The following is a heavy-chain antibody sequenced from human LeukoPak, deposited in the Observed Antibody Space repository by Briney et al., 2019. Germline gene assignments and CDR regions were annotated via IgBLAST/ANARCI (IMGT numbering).Heavy chain of an antibody. CDR2: GTHDGVT. CDR1: GGSLSGNY. V-gene: IGHV4-34*01. CDR3: ARRRAPYYE. D-gene: IGHD3-22*01. J-gene: IGHJ4*02. Sequence: SETLSLTCAGHGGSLSGNYWSWIRQPPGKGLQWIGQGTHDGVTTYNPSLKSRVTISVDTPRNQVSLKVTSLTAADTAVYYCARRRAPYYEWGQGTLVTVSS.